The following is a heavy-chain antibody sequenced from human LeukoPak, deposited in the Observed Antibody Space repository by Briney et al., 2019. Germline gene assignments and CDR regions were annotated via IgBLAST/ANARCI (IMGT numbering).Heavy chain of an antibody. Sequence: GGSLRLSCAASGFTFSSYAMHWVRQAPGKGLEWVAVISYDGSNKYYADSVKGRFTISRDNSKDTLYLQMNSLRAEDTAVYYCARDPIAVAGPTDYWGQGTLVTVSS. CDR3: ARDPIAVAGPTDY. J-gene: IGHJ4*02. CDR1: GFTFSSYA. CDR2: ISYDGSNK. V-gene: IGHV3-30-3*01. D-gene: IGHD6-19*01.